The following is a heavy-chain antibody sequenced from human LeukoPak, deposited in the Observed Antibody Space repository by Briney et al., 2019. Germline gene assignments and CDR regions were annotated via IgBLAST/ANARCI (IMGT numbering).Heavy chain of an antibody. J-gene: IGHJ4*02. CDR3: AKDIDYGDYYAYFDY. CDR2: IKQDGSEK. D-gene: IGHD4-17*01. V-gene: IGHV3-7*03. Sequence: GGSLRLSCAASGFTFSSYWMSWVRQAPGKGLEWVANIKQDGSEKYYVDSVKGRFTISRDNAKNTLYLQMNSLRAEDTAVYYCAKDIDYGDYYAYFDYWGQGTLVTVSS. CDR1: GFTFSSYW.